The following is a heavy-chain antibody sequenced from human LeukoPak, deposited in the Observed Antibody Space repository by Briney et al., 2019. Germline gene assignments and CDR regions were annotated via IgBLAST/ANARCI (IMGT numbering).Heavy chain of an antibody. CDR3: ARDDRYYGSGSYYLPYYFDY. V-gene: IGHV4-39*07. Sequence: SETLSLTCTVSGGSISSSSYYWGWIRQPPGKGLEWIGSIYYSGSTYYNPSLKSRVTISVDTSKNQFSLKLSSVTAADTAVYYCARDDRYYGSGSYYLPYYFDYWGQGTLVTVSS. J-gene: IGHJ4*02. D-gene: IGHD3-10*01. CDR1: GGSISSSSYY. CDR2: IYYSGST.